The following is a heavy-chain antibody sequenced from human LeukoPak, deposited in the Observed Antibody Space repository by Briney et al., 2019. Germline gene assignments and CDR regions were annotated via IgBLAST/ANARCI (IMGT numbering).Heavy chain of an antibody. V-gene: IGHV4-59*01. CDR3: ARNRGSSPLYVY. J-gene: IGHJ4*02. Sequence: SETLPLTCAVSGGSISYYYWSWIRQPPGKGLEWIGYIYFSGSTNYNPSLRSRVTISVDASKNQFSLKLSSVTAADTAVYFCARNRGSSPLYVYWGQGTLVTVSS. D-gene: IGHD1-26*01. CDR1: GGSISYYY. CDR2: IYFSGST.